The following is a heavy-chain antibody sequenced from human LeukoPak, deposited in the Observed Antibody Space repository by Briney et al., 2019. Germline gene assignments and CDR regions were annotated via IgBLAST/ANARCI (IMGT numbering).Heavy chain of an antibody. Sequence: SGTLSLTCFVSGGSISNGNWCTWVRQPPGKGLEWIGEIYHTGTTNYNASLESRVTISIDESTNRFSLNLRSVTAAGTAVYYCATRSPLVDAILWGQGTLVTVSS. D-gene: IGHD5-12*01. CDR2: IYHTGTT. CDR1: GGSISNGNW. J-gene: IGHJ4*02. CDR3: ATRSPLVDAIL. V-gene: IGHV4-4*02.